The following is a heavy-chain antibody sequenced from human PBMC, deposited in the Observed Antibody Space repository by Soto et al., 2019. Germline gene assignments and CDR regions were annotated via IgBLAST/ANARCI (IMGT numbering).Heavy chain of an antibody. CDR3: AHSPWGATPDY. D-gene: IGHD3-16*01. CDR2: IHWNDDK. J-gene: IGHJ4*02. CDR1: GFSLSARGVC. Sequence: QITLKESGPALVKPTKTLTLTCTVSGFSLSARGVCVSWIRQPPGKALEWLGIIHWNDDKRYSPSLQSRLTLTKDTSKDQVVLTMTNMDPLDTATYYCAHSPWGATPDYWGQGTLVTVS. V-gene: IGHV2-5*01.